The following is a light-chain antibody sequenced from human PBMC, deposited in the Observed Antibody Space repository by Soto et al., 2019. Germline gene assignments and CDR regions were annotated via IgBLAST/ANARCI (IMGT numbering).Light chain of an antibody. J-gene: IGLJ1*01. CDR1: SSDVGDYNY. CDR3: SSYAGSNIHYV. CDR2: EVS. Sequence: QSVLTQPPSASGSPGQSVTISCTGTSSDVGDYNYVSWYQQHPGKAPKLIIYEVSKRPSGVPDRFSGSKSGNTASLTVSGLQAEDEADYYCSSYAGSNIHYVFGTGTKGTVL. V-gene: IGLV2-8*01.